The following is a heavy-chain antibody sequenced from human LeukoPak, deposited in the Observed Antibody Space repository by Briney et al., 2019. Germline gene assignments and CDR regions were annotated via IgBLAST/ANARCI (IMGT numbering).Heavy chain of an antibody. J-gene: IGHJ3*02. V-gene: IGHV5-51*01. Sequence: GESLKISCKGPGYSLTSYWIGWVRQMPGKGLEWMGIIYPDDSDTRYSPSFQGQVTISADKSISTAYLQWSSLKASDTAMYYCARIHCSTSCYYPHDAFDIWGQGTMVTVSS. D-gene: IGHD2-2*01. CDR3: ARIHCSTSCYYPHDAFDI. CDR2: IYPDDSDT. CDR1: GYSLTSYW.